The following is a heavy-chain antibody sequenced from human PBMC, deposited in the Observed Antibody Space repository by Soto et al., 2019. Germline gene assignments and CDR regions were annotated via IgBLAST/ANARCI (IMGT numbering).Heavy chain of an antibody. V-gene: IGHV3-33*01. D-gene: IGHD3-22*01. Sequence: QVQLVESGGGVVKPGRSLRLSCAASGFTFSSYGMHWVRQAPGKGLEGGAVIWYDGSNKYYADSVKGRFTISRDNSKNTLYLQMNSLRAEDTAVYYCARGRYSSGYPLDYWGQGTLVTVSS. J-gene: IGHJ4*02. CDR3: ARGRYSSGYPLDY. CDR2: IWYDGSNK. CDR1: GFTFSSYG.